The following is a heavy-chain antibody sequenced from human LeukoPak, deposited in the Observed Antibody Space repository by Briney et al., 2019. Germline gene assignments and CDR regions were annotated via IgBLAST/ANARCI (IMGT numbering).Heavy chain of an antibody. CDR1: GGSFSGYY. D-gene: IGHD4-17*01. Sequence: SSETLSLTCAVYGGSFSGYYWGWIRQPPGKGLEWIGEINHSGSTNYNPSLKSRVTISVDTSKNQFSLKLSSVTAADTAVYYCARGQAETDYGDYGGYWGQGTLVTVSS. V-gene: IGHV4-34*01. CDR3: ARGQAETDYGDYGGY. CDR2: INHSGST. J-gene: IGHJ4*02.